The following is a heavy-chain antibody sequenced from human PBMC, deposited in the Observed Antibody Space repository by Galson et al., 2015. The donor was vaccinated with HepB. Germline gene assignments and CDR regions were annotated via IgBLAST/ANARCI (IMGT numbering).Heavy chain of an antibody. Sequence: SLRLSCAASGFTVSSSYMTWVRQAPGKGLEWVSVIYSGGNTFYADSVKGRFTISGDNAKNSLYLQMNSLRAEGTAVYYCAREPYSSSDWFDPWGQGTLVTVSS. V-gene: IGHV3-66*01. CDR3: AREPYSSSDWFDP. J-gene: IGHJ5*02. D-gene: IGHD6-6*01. CDR1: GFTVSSSY. CDR2: IYSGGNT.